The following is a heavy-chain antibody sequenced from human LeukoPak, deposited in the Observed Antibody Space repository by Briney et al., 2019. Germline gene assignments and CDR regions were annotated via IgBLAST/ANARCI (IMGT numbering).Heavy chain of an antibody. V-gene: IGHV1-18*01. J-gene: IGHJ3*02. CDR1: GYTFNSYA. CDR2: ISTYNGNS. Sequence: ASVNVSCKASGYTFNSYAISWVRQAPGQGLEWMGWISTYNGNSNYAQKLQDRVTMTTDTSTTTAYMDLRSLRSDDTAVYYCARAGGWAREDYKGDAFDIWGQGTMVTVSS. CDR3: ARAGGWAREDYKGDAFDI. D-gene: IGHD6-19*01.